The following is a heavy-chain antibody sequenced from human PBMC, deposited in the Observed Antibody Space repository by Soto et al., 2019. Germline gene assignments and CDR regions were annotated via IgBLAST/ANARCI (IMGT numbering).Heavy chain of an antibody. CDR2: IIPIFPTP. D-gene: IGHD5-12*01. CDR3: ARDKDRLQLGGKHYYAIDV. V-gene: IGHV1-69*12. J-gene: IGHJ6*02. Sequence: QVQLVQSGAEVKKPGSSVTVSCKASGGTFGNSAISWVRQAPGQGLEWMGGIIPIFPTPDYAQKSQGRAPITAYEATRTAYMESTTLTLEQTAVYYCARDKDRLQLGGKHYYAIDVWGPGTTVTV. CDR1: GGTFGNSA.